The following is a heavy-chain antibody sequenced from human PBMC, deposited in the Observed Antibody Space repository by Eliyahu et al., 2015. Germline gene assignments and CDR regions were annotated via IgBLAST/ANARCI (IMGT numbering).Heavy chain of an antibody. V-gene: IGHV3-23*01. CDR2: VSGNGRFT. CDR1: GFTFSSHY. D-gene: IGHD4-17*01. CDR3: VKDGATVTNSLFDS. J-gene: IGHJ4*02. Sequence: EVQLSESGGGLVRPGESLRVACVTSGFTFSSHYMGWVRQAPGKGLEWVASVSGNGRFTYHADPVKGRFFISRDNSKNTLYLKMDIVRPEDTAVYYCVKDGATVTNSLFDSWGQGTRVTVSS.